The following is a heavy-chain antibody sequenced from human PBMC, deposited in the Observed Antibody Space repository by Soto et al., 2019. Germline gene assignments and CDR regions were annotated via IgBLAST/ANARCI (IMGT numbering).Heavy chain of an antibody. J-gene: IGHJ4*02. V-gene: IGHV3-30*18. CDR3: AKDLGDSSADDGADY. Sequence: QVQLVESGGGVVQPGRSLRLSCAASGFTFSTYDMHWVRQAPGKGLEWVAVISSDGSNEYYADSVKGRFTISRDNYKNTLYVQMNSRRAEDTAVYYCAKDLGDSSADDGADYWGQGTLVTVSS. CDR2: ISSDGSNE. D-gene: IGHD6-25*01. CDR1: GFTFSTYD.